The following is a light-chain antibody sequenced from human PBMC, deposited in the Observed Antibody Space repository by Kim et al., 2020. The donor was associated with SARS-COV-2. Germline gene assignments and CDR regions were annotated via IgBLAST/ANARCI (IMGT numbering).Light chain of an antibody. J-gene: IGKJ1*01. Sequence: DIQMTQSPSTLSASVGDRVTITCRASQSISSWLAWYQQKPGKAPKLLIYDASTLESGVPSRFSGSGSGTEFTLTISSLQPDDFAVYHCQQYGSSPKTFGQGTKVDIK. V-gene: IGKV1-5*01. CDR1: QSISSW. CDR2: DAS. CDR3: QQYGSSPKT.